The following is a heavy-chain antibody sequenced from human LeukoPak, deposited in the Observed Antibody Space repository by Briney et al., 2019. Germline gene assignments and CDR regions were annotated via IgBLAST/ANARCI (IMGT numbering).Heavy chain of an antibody. CDR1: GFSFSNYA. D-gene: IGHD3-22*01. CDR3: AKSSYYDASGYYREYYFDS. CDR2: ISGSGGST. V-gene: IGHV3-23*01. J-gene: IGHJ4*02. Sequence: PGGSLRLSCVPSGFSFSNYAMSWVRQAPGKGLEWVSSISGSGGSTHYVDSVKGRFTISRDKTKNTLYLQMNSPRAEDTAVYYCAKSSYYDASGYYREYYFDSWGQGTLVTVSS.